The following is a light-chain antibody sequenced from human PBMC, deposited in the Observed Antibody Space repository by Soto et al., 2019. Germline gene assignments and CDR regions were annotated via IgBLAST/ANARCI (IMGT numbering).Light chain of an antibody. CDR3: SSYTSASTLLYL. Sequence: QCALTQSASGSGSPGQSITISCTGTSSDVGGYNYVSWYQQHPGIAPKLLIYGVTNRPSGVSTRFSGSKSGTTASLTISGLQAEDEADYHCSSYTSASTLLYLFGTGTKVTVL. V-gene: IGLV2-14*01. CDR1: SSDVGGYNY. J-gene: IGLJ1*01. CDR2: GVT.